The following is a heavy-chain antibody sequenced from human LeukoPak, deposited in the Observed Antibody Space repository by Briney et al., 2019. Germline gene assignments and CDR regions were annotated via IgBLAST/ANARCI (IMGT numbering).Heavy chain of an antibody. D-gene: IGHD3-10*01. CDR2: IYYSGIT. CDR1: GGSISSNSYY. V-gene: IGHV4-39*01. Sequence: SETLSLTCTVSGGSISSNSYYWGWIRQPPGKGLEWIGSIYYSGITYYNPSLKSRVTISVDTSKNQFSLKLSSVTAADTAVYYCAGPTYMVRGKYYFDYWGQGTLVTVSS. CDR3: AGPTYMVRGKYYFDY. J-gene: IGHJ4*02.